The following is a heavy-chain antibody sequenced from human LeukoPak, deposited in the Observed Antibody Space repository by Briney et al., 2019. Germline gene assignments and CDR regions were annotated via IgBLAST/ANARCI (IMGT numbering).Heavy chain of an antibody. CDR1: GGSISSYY. D-gene: IGHD5-18*01. V-gene: IGHV4-59*01. J-gene: IGHJ3*02. CDR2: IYYSGST. CDR3: ARVDTASDAFDI. Sequence: SETLSLTCTVSGGSISSYYWSWIRQPPGKGLEWIGYIYYSGSTNHNPSLKSRVTISVDTSKNQFSLKLSSVTAADTAVYYCARVDTASDAFDIWGQGTMVTVSS.